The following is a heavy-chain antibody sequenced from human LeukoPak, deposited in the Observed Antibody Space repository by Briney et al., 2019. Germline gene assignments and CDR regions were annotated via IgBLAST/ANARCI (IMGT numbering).Heavy chain of an antibody. CDR1: EDSFSSHW. V-gene: IGHV5-51*01. J-gene: IGHJ3*01. CDR3: ARQGIVMDAFDV. CDR2: IYPGDSDT. D-gene: IGHD2-21*01. Sequence: GESLKISCEDSEDSFSSHWIGWVRQMPGKGLEWMGIIYPGDSDTRYSPSFQGQVTISADKSISTAYLQWRSLKTSDTAMYYCARQGIVMDAFDVWGQGTMVTVSS.